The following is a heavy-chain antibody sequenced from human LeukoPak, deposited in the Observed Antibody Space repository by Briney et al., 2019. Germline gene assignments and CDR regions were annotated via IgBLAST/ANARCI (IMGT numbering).Heavy chain of an antibody. CDR2: ISYDGSNK. CDR1: GFTFSSYA. D-gene: IGHD3-10*01. CDR3: AREVRDYYGSGSYRLDY. V-gene: IGHV3-30-3*01. J-gene: IGHJ4*02. Sequence: GGSLRLSCAASGFTFSSYAMHWVRQAPGKGLEWVAVISYDGSNKYYADSVKGRFTISRDNSKSTLYLQMNSLRAEDTAVYYCAREVRDYYGSGSYRLDYWGQGTLVTVSS.